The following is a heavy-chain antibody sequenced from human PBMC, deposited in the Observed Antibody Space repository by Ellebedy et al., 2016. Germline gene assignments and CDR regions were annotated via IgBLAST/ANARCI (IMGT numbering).Heavy chain of an antibody. D-gene: IGHD5-18*01. CDR2: ISSSGSYI. V-gene: IGHV3-21*01. CDR1: GFTFSSHS. Sequence: GGSLRLSXAASGFTFSSHSLHWVRQAPGKGLEWVSSISSSGSYIYYTDSVKGRFTVSRANSKKSLFLQMNSLRAEDTAVYYCARGKENYGYDMDVWGKGTTITVSS. CDR3: ARGKENYGYDMDV. J-gene: IGHJ6*03.